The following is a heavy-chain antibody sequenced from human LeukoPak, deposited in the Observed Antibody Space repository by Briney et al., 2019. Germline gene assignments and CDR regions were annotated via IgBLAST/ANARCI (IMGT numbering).Heavy chain of an antibody. CDR1: GGTFSSYA. Sequence: SSVKVSCKASGGTFSSYAISWVRQAPGQGLEWMGRIIPIFGTANCAQKFQGRVTITTDESTSTAYMELSSLRSEDTAVNCCARGNNWFDPWGQGTLVTVSS. V-gene: IGHV1-69*05. CDR2: IIPIFGTA. CDR3: ARGNNWFDP. J-gene: IGHJ5*02.